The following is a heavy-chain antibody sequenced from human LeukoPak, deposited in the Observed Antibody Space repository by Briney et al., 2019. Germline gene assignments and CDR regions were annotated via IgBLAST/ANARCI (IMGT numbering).Heavy chain of an antibody. J-gene: IGHJ3*02. CDR3: ARGGPAPHRITLIVVASSTDAFDI. D-gene: IGHD3-22*01. CDR2: ISAYNGDT. Sequence: ASVKVSCKASGYTCTSYGISWVRQAPGQGLEWMGWISAYNGDTNDAQKLQGRVTMTTDTSTSTAYMELRSLRSDDTAVYYCARGGPAPHRITLIVVASSTDAFDIWGQGTMVTVSS. V-gene: IGHV1-18*01. CDR1: GYTCTSYG.